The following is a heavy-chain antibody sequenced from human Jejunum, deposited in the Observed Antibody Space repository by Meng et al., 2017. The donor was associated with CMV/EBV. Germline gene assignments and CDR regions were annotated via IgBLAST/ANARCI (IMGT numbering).Heavy chain of an antibody. V-gene: IGHV3-23*01. Sequence: TSGMTWVRQPPGRGLEWVASISFSGGVAYYADSVKGRFTISRDMYKSTLYLQMNTLRAEDAAVYHCAKDWSGVGYCSSTSCYSDYWGQGTLVTVSS. J-gene: IGHJ4*02. D-gene: IGHD2-2*02. CDR1: TSG. CDR2: ISFSGGVA. CDR3: AKDWSGVGYCSSTSCYSDY.